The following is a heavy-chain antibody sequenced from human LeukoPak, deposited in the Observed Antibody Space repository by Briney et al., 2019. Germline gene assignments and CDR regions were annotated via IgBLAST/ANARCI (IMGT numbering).Heavy chain of an antibody. V-gene: IGHV3-49*04. Sequence: GGSLRLSCTASGFTFGDYAMSWVRQAPGKGLEWVGFIRSKAYGGTTEYAESVKGRFTLSRDHSKSIAYLQMNSLKTEDTAVYYCTSRKPNRGWRFFDYWRQGTLVTVSS. CDR1: GFTFGDYA. J-gene: IGHJ4*02. CDR2: IRSKAYGGTT. CDR3: TSRKPNRGWRFFDY. D-gene: IGHD7-27*01.